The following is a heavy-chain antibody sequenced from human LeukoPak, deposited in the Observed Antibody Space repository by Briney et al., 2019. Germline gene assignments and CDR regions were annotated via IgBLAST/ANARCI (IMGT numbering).Heavy chain of an antibody. CDR3: ASRTTVTPHYFDY. D-gene: IGHD4-17*01. CDR1: GYTFTDYY. J-gene: IGHJ4*02. CDR2: VDPDGGET. V-gene: IGHV1-69-2*01. Sequence: ASVKVSCKVSGYTFTDYYMHWVQQAPGKGLEWMGLVDPDGGETIYAEKFQGRVTITADTSTDTAYMELSSLRSEDTAVYYCASRTTVTPHYFDYWGQGTLVTVSS.